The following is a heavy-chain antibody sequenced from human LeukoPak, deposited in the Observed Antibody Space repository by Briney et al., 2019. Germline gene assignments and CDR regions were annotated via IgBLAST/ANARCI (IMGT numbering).Heavy chain of an antibody. D-gene: IGHD7-27*01. Sequence: GGSLRLSCAASGFTVSSNYMSWVRQAPGKGLEWVSVIYSGGSTYYADSVKGRFTISRDNSKNTLYLQMNSLRAEDTAVYYCARPPKLTGDGGDYWGQGTLVTVSS. J-gene: IGHJ4*02. CDR3: ARPPKLTGDGGDY. CDR2: IYSGGST. CDR1: GFTVSSNY. V-gene: IGHV3-53*01.